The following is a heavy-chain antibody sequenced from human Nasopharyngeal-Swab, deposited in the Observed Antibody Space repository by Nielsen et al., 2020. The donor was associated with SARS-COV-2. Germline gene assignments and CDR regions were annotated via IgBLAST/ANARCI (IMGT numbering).Heavy chain of an antibody. CDR3: ARLGYGDSNWFDP. J-gene: IGHJ5*02. D-gene: IGHD4-17*01. Sequence: PGKGLEWIGRIYYSGSTYYNPSLRSRVTISVDASKNQFSLKLSSVTAADTAVYYCARLGYGDSNWFDPWGQGTLVTVSS. V-gene: IGHV4-39*01. CDR2: IYYSGST.